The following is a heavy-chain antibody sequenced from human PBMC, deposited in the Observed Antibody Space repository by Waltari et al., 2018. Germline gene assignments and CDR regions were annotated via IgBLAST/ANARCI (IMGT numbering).Heavy chain of an antibody. CDR1: GCTFSRTR. D-gene: IGHD1-26*01. Sequence: EVQLVESGGGLVKPGGTLRLSGAASGCTFSRTRINWVRQAPGKGLEWVSFISSSSSYIYYADSVKGRFTISRDNAKNSLYLEMNSLRDEDTAVYYCARGVGGSAGWYYYGMDVWGQGTTVTVSS. V-gene: IGHV3-21*01. CDR3: ARGVGGSAGWYYYGMDV. J-gene: IGHJ6*02. CDR2: ISSSSSYI.